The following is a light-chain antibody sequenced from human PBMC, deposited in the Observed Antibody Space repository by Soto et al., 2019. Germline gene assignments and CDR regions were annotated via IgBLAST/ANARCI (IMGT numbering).Light chain of an antibody. V-gene: IGLV2-14*01. CDR3: SSYTSASTLLYL. CDR1: SSDVGGYTY. Sequence: QSALTQPASVSGSPGQSITISCTGTSSDVGGYTYVSWYQQHPGIAPKLLIYGVTNRPSGVSTRFSGSKSGNTASLTISGLQAEDEADYHCSSYTSASTLLYLFGTGTKPTVL. CDR2: GVT. J-gene: IGLJ1*01.